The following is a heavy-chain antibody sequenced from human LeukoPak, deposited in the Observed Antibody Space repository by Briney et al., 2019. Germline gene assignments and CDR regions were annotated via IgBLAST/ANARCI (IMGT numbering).Heavy chain of an antibody. D-gene: IGHD5-18*01. V-gene: IGHV3-30*04. J-gene: IGHJ3*02. CDR2: ISYDGSNK. CDR1: GFTFSNYA. Sequence: GGSLRLSCAASGFTFSNYAMHWVRQAPGKGLEWVAVISYDGSNKYYADSVKGRFTISRDNSKNTLYLHMNSLIVEDTAVYYCARGKIELWSSDAFHIWGQGTLVTVSS. CDR3: ARGKIELWSSDAFHI.